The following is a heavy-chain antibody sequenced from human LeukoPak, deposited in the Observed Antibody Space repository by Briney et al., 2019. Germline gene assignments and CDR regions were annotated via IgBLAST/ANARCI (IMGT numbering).Heavy chain of an antibody. V-gene: IGHV4-34*01. Sequence: PSETLSLTCDVYGGSCDDYYCSWIRQPPGKGLEWIGDIHPSGIFYYNSSLMSRVTISIDTSKSQFSLRLISVTAADTAFYYCARGRDRSKAGDHWGQGSLVTVSS. D-gene: IGHD5-24*01. CDR3: ARGRDRSKAGDH. CDR1: GGSCDDYY. CDR2: IHPSGIF. J-gene: IGHJ4*02.